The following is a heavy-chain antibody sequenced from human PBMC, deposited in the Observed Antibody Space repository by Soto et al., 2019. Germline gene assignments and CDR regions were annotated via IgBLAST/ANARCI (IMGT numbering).Heavy chain of an antibody. V-gene: IGHV3-23*01. D-gene: IGHD1-7*01. CDR1: GFTFTTYA. CDR3: ARGGRQNYPPTDY. Sequence: EVKLLESGGGLVQPGGSLRLSCAASGFTFTTYAMNWVRQAPGKGLEWVSVISGSGGNTYYADSVKGRFTISGDSSKNTVDLQMNSLRAEDTAVYYCARGGRQNYPPTDYWGQGTLVTVSS. CDR2: ISGSGGNT. J-gene: IGHJ4*02.